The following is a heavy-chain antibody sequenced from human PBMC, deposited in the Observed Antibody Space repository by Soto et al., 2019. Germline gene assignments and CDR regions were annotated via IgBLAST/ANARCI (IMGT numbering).Heavy chain of an antibody. V-gene: IGHV1-69*13. CDR3: ARYLEGGNYYYYGMDF. CDR2: IIPIFGTA. D-gene: IGHD2-15*01. CDR1: GGTFSSYA. J-gene: IGHJ6*01. Sequence: SVKVCCKASGGTFSSYAISWVRQAPGQGLEWMGGIIPIFGTANYAQKFQGRVTITADESTSTAYMELSSLRSEDTAVYYCARYLEGGNYYYYGMDFSGRGTTVIGSS.